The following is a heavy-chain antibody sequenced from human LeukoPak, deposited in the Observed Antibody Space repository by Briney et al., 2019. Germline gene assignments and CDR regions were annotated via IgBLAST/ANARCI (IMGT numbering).Heavy chain of an antibody. CDR2: INGDGSGT. CDR1: EFTFRSYW. V-gene: IGHV3-74*01. D-gene: IGHD3-16*02. J-gene: IGHJ4*02. Sequence: GESLRLSCAASEFTFRSYWMHWVRQAPGKGLEWVSRINGDGSGTNYEDSVKGRLTISRDNARNTLYLQMSSLTVEDTAVYYCARGRGYMVDYWGQGTLVTVSS. CDR3: ARGRGYMVDY.